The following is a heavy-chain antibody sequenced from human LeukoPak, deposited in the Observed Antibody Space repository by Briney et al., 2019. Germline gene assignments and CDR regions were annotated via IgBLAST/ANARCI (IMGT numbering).Heavy chain of an antibody. CDR1: GFTFSYYE. CDR3: ARAYCSGGSCYSGKYYFDY. V-gene: IGHV3-48*03. CDR2: ITGGSTTK. Sequence: GGSLRLSCAASGFTFSYYEMIWVRQAPGKGLEWVSYITGGSTTKNYADSVKGRFTISRDNAKNSLYLQMNSLRAEDTAVYYCARAYCSGGSCYSGKYYFDYWGQGTLVTVSS. D-gene: IGHD2-15*01. J-gene: IGHJ4*02.